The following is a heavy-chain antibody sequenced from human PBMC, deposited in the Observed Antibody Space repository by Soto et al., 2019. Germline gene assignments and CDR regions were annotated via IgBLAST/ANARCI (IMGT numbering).Heavy chain of an antibody. CDR3: AREAAMVTRWFDP. J-gene: IGHJ5*02. Sequence: GASVKVSCKASGYTFTSYYMHWVRQAPGQGLEWMGIINPSGGSTSYAQKFQGRVTMTRDTSTSTVYMELGSLRSEDTAVYYCAREAAMVTRWFDPWGQGTLVTVSS. D-gene: IGHD5-18*01. V-gene: IGHV1-46*01. CDR1: GYTFTSYY. CDR2: INPSGGST.